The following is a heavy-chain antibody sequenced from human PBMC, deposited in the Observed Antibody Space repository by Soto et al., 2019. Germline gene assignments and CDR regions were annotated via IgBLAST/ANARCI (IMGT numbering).Heavy chain of an antibody. V-gene: IGHV3-30*18. Sequence: QVQLVESGGSVVQPGRSLRLSCAASGFTFSSYGMHWVRQAPGKGLEWVAVISYDGSNKYYADSVKGRFTISRDNSKNTLYLQMNSLRAEDTAVYYCTKLIGYCTSTTCPPYYWSMDVW. D-gene: IGHD2-2*01. CDR3: TKLIGYCTSTTCPPYYWSMDV. CDR2: ISYDGSNK. J-gene: IGHJ6*01. CDR1: GFTFSSYG.